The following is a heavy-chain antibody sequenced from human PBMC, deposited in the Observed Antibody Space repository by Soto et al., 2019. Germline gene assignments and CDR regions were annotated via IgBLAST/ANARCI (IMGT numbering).Heavy chain of an antibody. J-gene: IGHJ6*02. CDR2: IYYSGST. D-gene: IGHD5-12*01. Sequence: PSETLSLTCTVSGGSISSSSYYWGWIRQPPGKGLEWIGSIYYSGSTYYNPSLKSRVTISVDTSKNQFSLKLSSVTAADTAVYYCARHNSGYGYYYYYYGMDVWGQGTTVTVSS. CDR1: GGSISSSSYY. CDR3: ARHNSGYGYYYYYYGMDV. V-gene: IGHV4-39*01.